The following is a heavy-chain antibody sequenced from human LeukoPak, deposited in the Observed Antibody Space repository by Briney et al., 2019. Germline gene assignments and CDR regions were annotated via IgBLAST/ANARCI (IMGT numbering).Heavy chain of an antibody. CDR2: IYHSGST. D-gene: IGHD3-10*01. CDR3: ARVGGFRGVIITDDY. Sequence: PSETLSLTCTVSGYSISSGYYWGWIRQPPGKGLEWIGSIYHSGSTYYNPSLKSRVTISVDTSKNQFSLKLSSVTAADTAVYYCARVGGFRGVIITDDYWGQGTLVTVSS. CDR1: GYSISSGYY. V-gene: IGHV4-38-2*02. J-gene: IGHJ4*02.